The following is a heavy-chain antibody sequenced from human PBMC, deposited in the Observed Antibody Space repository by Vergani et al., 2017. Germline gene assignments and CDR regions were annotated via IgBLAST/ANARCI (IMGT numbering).Heavy chain of an antibody. CDR1: GGSISSGGYY. CDR3: ARDHFFVPILGGPASREGYYYGMDV. D-gene: IGHD3-10*01. J-gene: IGHJ6*02. CDR2: IYYSGST. V-gene: IGHV4-31*03. Sequence: QVQLQESGPGLVKPSQTLSLTCTVSGGSISSGGYYWSWIRQHPGKGLEWIGYIYYSGSTYYNPSLKSRVTISVDTSKNQFSLKLSSVTAADTAVYYCARDHFFVPILGGPASREGYYYGMDVWGQGTTVTVSS.